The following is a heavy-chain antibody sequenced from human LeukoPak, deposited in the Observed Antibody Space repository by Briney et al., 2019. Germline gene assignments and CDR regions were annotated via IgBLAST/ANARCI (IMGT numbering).Heavy chain of an antibody. CDR1: GFTLSSYW. V-gene: IGHV3-7*01. J-gene: IGHJ4*02. CDR2: IKEDGSEK. D-gene: IGHD2-2*02. CDR3: ASVTYPWYFDY. Sequence: PGGSLRLSCAASGFTLSSYWMSWVRQAPGKGLERVANIKEDGSEKYYVDSVKGRFTISRDNAENSLYLQVNSLRADDTAVYYCASVTYPWYFDYWGQGTLVTVSS.